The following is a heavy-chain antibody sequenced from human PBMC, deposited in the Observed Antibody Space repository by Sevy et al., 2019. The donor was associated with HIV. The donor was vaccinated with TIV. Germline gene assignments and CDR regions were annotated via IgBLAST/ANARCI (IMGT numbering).Heavy chain of an antibody. CDR1: GFTFSNYA. CDR3: AKWSELPSSPFDY. Sequence: GGFLRLSCAASGFTFSNYAMSWVRQAPGKGLEWVSAISGSGGSTYYADSVKDRFTISRDNSKNTLFLQMNSLRAEDTTVYFCAKWSELPSSPFDYWGQGTLVTVSS. D-gene: IGHD1-26*01. J-gene: IGHJ4*02. CDR2: ISGSGGST. V-gene: IGHV3-23*01.